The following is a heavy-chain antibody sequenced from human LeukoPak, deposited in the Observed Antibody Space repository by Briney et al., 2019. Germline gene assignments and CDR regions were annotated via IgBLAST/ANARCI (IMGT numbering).Heavy chain of an antibody. D-gene: IGHD2-21*01. J-gene: IGHJ4*02. CDR2: ISHSGSTT. Sequence: PGGSLRLSCAASGFTFSGYTMNWVRQAPGKGLEWISTISHSGSTTHYADSVKGRFIISRDNSKNTLYLQMSSPRAEDTAVYYCGKDDWLNWGQGTLVTVS. CDR1: GFTFSGYT. CDR3: GKDDWLN. V-gene: IGHV3-23*01.